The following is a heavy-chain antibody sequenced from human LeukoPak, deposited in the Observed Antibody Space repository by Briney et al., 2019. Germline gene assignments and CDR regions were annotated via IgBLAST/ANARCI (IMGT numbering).Heavy chain of an antibody. CDR1: GGSISSYY. V-gene: IGHV4-59*08. D-gene: IGHD2-21*02. J-gene: IGHJ4*02. CDR3: ARHSPHCGGDCYSDY. CDR2: TYYSGST. Sequence: SETLSLTCTVSGGSISSYYWSWIRQPPGKGLEWIGYTYYSGSTNYNPSLKSRVTISVDTSKNQFSLKLSSVTAADTAVYYCARHSPHCGGDCYSDYWGQGTLVTVSS.